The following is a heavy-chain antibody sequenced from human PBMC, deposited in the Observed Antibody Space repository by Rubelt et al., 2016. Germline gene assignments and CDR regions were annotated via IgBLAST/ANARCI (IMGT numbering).Heavy chain of an antibody. V-gene: IGHV1-69*01. J-gene: IGHJ3*02. CDR1: GGTFSSYA. Sequence: QVQLVQSGAEVKKPGSSVKVSCKASGGTFSSYAISWVRQAPGQGLEWMGGIIPIFSTANYAQKFQGRVTITADESTSTAYMELGSLRSEDTDVYYCARDFLEWSDAFDIWGQGTMVTVSS. CDR2: IIPIFSTA. CDR3: ARDFLEWSDAFDI. D-gene: IGHD3-3*01.